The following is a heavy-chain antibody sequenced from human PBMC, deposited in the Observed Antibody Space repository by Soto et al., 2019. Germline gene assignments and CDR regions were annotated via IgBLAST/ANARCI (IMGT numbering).Heavy chain of an antibody. D-gene: IGHD3-3*01. CDR1: GGSISSGDYY. J-gene: IGHJ4*02. Sequence: QVQLQEAGPGLVKPSQTLSLTCTVSGGSISSGDYYWSWIRQPPGKGLEWIGYIYYSGSTYYNPSLKSRVTISVDTSKNQFSLKLSSVTAADTAVYYCARQTSLFWSGFDYWGQGTLVTVSS. CDR2: IYYSGST. V-gene: IGHV4-30-4*01. CDR3: ARQTSLFWSGFDY.